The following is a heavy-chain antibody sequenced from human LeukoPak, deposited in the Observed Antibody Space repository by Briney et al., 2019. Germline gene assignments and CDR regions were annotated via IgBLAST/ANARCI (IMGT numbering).Heavy chain of an antibody. CDR1: GFTFSSYS. CDR3: ASSGWYSTPNWFDP. D-gene: IGHD6-19*01. Sequence: PGESLRLSCAASGFTFSSYSMNWVRQAPGKGLEWVASIKEDGSEKYYVDSVKGRFTISRDNAKNSLYLQMNSLRAEDTAMYYCASSGWYSTPNWFDPWGQGTLVIVSS. V-gene: IGHV3-7*01. J-gene: IGHJ5*02. CDR2: IKEDGSEK.